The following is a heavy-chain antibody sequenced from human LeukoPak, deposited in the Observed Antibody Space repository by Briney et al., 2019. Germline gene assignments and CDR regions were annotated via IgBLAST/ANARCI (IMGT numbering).Heavy chain of an antibody. CDR1: GGSISSGSYY. CDR2: IYTSGST. D-gene: IGHD6-13*01. V-gene: IGHV4-61*02. J-gene: IGHJ5*02. Sequence: SETLSLTCTVSGGSISSGSYYWSWIRQPAGKGLEWIGRIYTSGSTNYNPSLKSRVTISVDTSKNQFSLKLSSVTAADTAVYYCARDVGVAAAGKRSTGFDPWGQGTLVTVSS. CDR3: ARDVGVAAAGKRSTGFDP.